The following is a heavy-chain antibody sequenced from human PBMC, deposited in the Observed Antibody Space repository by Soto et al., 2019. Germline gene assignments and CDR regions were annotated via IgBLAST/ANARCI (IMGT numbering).Heavy chain of an antibody. CDR3: ARGFRLAASRWWFDP. V-gene: IGHV1-18*01. J-gene: IGHJ5*02. CDR1: GYTFTSYG. D-gene: IGHD2-15*01. CDR2: ISTYNGNT. Sequence: ASVKVSCKASGYTFTSYGISWVRQAPGQGLEWMGWISTYNGNTNYAQKLQGRVTMTTDTSTSTAYMELRSLRSDGTAVYYCARGFRLAASRWWFDPWGQGTLVTVSS.